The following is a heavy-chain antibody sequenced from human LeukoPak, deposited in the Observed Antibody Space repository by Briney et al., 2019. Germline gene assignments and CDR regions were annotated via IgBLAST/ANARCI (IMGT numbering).Heavy chain of an antibody. CDR2: ISPNSGFT. J-gene: IGHJ4*02. V-gene: IGHV1-2*02. CDR1: GYPFTGYY. Sequence: ASVKVSCKASGYPFTGYYLHWVRQAPGQGLEWMGWISPNSGFTNYAQKFQGRVAMTRDTSISTAYMELSRLRPDDTAVYYCARLADCSSSSCRSFDYWGQGTLVTVSS. CDR3: ARLADCSSSSCRSFDY. D-gene: IGHD2-2*01.